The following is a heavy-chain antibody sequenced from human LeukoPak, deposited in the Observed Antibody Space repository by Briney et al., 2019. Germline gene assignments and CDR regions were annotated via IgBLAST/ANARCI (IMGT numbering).Heavy chain of an antibody. CDR2: FDPEDGET. CDR1: GYTLTELS. CDR3: ATVRYSSSWYLNY. J-gene: IGHJ4*02. D-gene: IGHD6-13*01. Sequence: GASVKVSCKVSGYTLTELSMHWVRQGPGKGLEWLGGFDPEDGETIYAQKFQGRVTMTEDTSTDTAYMELSSLRSEDTAVYYCATVRYSSSWYLNYWGQGTLVTVSS. V-gene: IGHV1-24*01.